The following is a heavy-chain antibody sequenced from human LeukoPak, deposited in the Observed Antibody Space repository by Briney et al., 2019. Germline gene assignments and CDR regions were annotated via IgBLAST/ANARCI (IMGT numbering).Heavy chain of an antibody. D-gene: IGHD3-3*01. CDR1: GFTFSSYA. Sequence: PGGSLRPSCAASGFTFSSYAMHWVRQAPGKGLEWVAVISYDGSNKYYADSVKGRFTISRDNSKNTLYLQMNSLRAEDTAVYYCARGDVLRFLEWLFDYWGQGTLVTVSS. V-gene: IGHV3-30*04. J-gene: IGHJ4*02. CDR2: ISYDGSNK. CDR3: ARGDVLRFLEWLFDY.